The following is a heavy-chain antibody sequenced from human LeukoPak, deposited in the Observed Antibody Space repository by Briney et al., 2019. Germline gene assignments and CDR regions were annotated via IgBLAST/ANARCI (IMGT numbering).Heavy chain of an antibody. CDR2: ISWNSGTI. D-gene: IGHD6-19*01. J-gene: IGHJ4*02. CDR3: AKDNRRHYTSGPNPDSLH. V-gene: IGHV3-9*01. CDR1: GFIFNNYA. Sequence: GGSLRLSCAGSGFIFNNYAMHWVRQPPGKGLEWVSGISWNSGTIDYVDSVRGRFTISRDNAKNSLYLQMDSLRVEDTAFYYCAKDNRRHYTSGPNPDSLHWGQGALVTVSS.